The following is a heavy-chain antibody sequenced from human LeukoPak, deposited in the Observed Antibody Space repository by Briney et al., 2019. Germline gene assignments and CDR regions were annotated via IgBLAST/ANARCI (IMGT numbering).Heavy chain of an antibody. J-gene: IGHJ4*02. D-gene: IGHD6-19*01. CDR2: INPNSGGT. CDR1: GYTFTGYY. V-gene: IGHV1-2*02. Sequence: ASVKVSCKASGYTFTGYYMHWVRQAPGQGLEWMGWINPNSGGTNYAQKFQGRVTMTRDTSISTAYMELSRLRSDDTAVYYCAREVAVAGTSGPFDYWGLGTLVTVSS. CDR3: AREVAVAGTSGPFDY.